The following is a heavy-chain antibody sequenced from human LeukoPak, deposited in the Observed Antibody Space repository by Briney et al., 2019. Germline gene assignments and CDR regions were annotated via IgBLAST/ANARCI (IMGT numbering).Heavy chain of an antibody. Sequence: ASVKVSCKASGYTFTSNYMHWLRQAPGQGLEWMGWISAYNGNTNYAQKLQGRVTMTTDTSTSTAYMELRSLRSDDTAVYYCAKTSIAAPAAFDIWGQGTMVTVSS. D-gene: IGHD6-13*01. V-gene: IGHV1-18*01. J-gene: IGHJ3*02. CDR1: GYTFTSNY. CDR2: ISAYNGNT. CDR3: AKTSIAAPAAFDI.